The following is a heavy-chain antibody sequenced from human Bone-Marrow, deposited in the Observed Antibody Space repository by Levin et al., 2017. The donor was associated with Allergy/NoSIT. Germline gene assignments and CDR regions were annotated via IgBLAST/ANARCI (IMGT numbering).Heavy chain of an antibody. CDR3: ARDGVSTWDAFHM. CDR2: INKDSKSK. D-gene: IGHD2-8*01. CDR1: RVIFSAYS. Sequence: QAGGSPRLSCTSSRVIFSAYSMNWVRQAPGKGLEWVSYINKDSKSKYYLDSVKGRFTISRDNAKNSLYLQMNSLRDEDTAIYYCARDGVSTWDAFHMWGQGTMVTVSS. J-gene: IGHJ3*02. V-gene: IGHV3-48*02.